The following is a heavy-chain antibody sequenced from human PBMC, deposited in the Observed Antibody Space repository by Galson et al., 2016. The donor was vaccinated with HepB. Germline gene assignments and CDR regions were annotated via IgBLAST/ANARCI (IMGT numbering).Heavy chain of an antibody. Sequence: SLRLSCAVSGFGVGSTYMNWVRQAPGEGLEWASVIYSNGRTYYADSVRGRFTVSRDRSKNILYLQMNSLRVEDTAGYYCARGPVVTYYSGPTWFDPWGQGTLVTVSS. CDR2: IYSNGRT. CDR3: ARGPVVTYYSGPTWFDP. CDR1: GFGVGSTY. D-gene: IGHD3-22*01. V-gene: IGHV3-53*01. J-gene: IGHJ5*02.